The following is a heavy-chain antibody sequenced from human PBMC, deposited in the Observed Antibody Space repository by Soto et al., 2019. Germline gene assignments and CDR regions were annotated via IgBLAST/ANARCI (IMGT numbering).Heavy chain of an antibody. CDR2: INHSGST. D-gene: IGHD3-22*01. Sequence: SETLSLTCAIYGGSFGGYYWTWIRQPPGAGLEWIGEINHSGSTNYNPSLKSRVTISVDTSKNQFSLKLSSVTAADTAVYYCAIMRQYHYDSSGFDYWGQGTLVTVSS. CDR3: AIMRQYHYDSSGFDY. J-gene: IGHJ4*02. CDR1: GGSFGGYY. V-gene: IGHV4-34*01.